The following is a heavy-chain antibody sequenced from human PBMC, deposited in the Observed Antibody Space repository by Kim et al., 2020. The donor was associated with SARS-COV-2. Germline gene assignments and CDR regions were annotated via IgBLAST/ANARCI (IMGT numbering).Heavy chain of an antibody. Sequence: SQTLSLTCAISGDSVSSISATWSWIRQSPSRGLEWLGRTYYRAKWYNEYAVAVKSRITINPDASKNQFSLQLNSVTPEDTAVYYCARGTGTPGYGMDVWGQGTTVIVSS. CDR1: GDSVSSISAT. V-gene: IGHV6-1*01. CDR3: ARGTGTPGYGMDV. J-gene: IGHJ6*02. D-gene: IGHD1-7*01. CDR2: TYYRAKWYN.